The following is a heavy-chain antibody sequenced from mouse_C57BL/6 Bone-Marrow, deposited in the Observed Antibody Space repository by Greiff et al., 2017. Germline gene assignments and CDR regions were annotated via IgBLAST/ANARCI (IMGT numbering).Heavy chain of an antibody. V-gene: IGHV5-12*01. J-gene: IGHJ3*01. CDR2: ISNGGGST. CDR1: GFTFSDYY. Sequence: EVMLVESGGGLVQPGGSLKLSCAASGFTFSDYYMYWVRQTPEKRLEWVAYISNGGGSTYYPDTVKGRFTISRYHAKNTLYLQMSRLKSEDTAMXDCARLIYYGNYVWFAYWGQGTLVTVSA. CDR3: ARLIYYGNYVWFAY. D-gene: IGHD2-1*01.